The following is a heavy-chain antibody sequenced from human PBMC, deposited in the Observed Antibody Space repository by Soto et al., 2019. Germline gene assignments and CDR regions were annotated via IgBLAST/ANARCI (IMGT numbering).Heavy chain of an antibody. V-gene: IGHV3-23*01. CDR1: GFTFSSYA. J-gene: IGHJ4*02. Sequence: GGSLRLSCAASGFTFSSYAMSWARQAPGKGLEWVSSISNSGGSTYHADSVKGRFTISRDDSEKTLYLQMNSLRVDDAAIYFCAQGKISTTGLNYWGQGTLVTVSS. D-gene: IGHD1-1*01. CDR2: ISNSGGST. CDR3: AQGKISTTGLNY.